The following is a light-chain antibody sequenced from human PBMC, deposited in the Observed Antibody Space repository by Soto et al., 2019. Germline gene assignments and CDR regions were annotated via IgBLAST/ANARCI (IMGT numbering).Light chain of an antibody. CDR1: SSDVGGYKY. Sequence: QSALTQPPSASGSPGQSVTISCTGTSSDVGGYKYVSWYRQHPGKAPKLLIYEVNKRPSGVPDRFSGSKSGNTASLTVSGLQDEDEAGYYCSSYAGSNFVVFGGGTKLTVL. CDR3: SSYAGSNFVV. CDR2: EVN. V-gene: IGLV2-8*01. J-gene: IGLJ2*01.